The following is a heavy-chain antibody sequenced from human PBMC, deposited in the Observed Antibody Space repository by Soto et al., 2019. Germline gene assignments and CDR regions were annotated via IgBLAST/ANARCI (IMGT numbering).Heavy chain of an antibody. CDR3: ARGEDAFFYYGLDV. CDR2: IHYSGRT. J-gene: IGHJ6*02. V-gene: IGHV4-31*03. Sequence: LSLTCTVSGGSISSGGYYWSWIRQHPGKGLDWIGYIHYSGRTYYNPSLKSRVSISVDTSKNQFSLKLSSVTAADTAVYYCARGEDAFFYYGLDVWGQGITVTVSS. CDR1: GGSISSGGYY.